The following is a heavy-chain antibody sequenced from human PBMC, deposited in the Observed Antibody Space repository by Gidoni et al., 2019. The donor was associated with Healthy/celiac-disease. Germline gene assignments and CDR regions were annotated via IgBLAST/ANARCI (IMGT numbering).Heavy chain of an antibody. CDR2: ISSNGGST. D-gene: IGHD6-13*01. Sequence: EVQLVESGGGLVQPGGSLRLSCAASGFTFSSYAMHWVRQAPGKGLEYVSAISSNGGSTYYANSVKGRFTISRDNSKNTLYLQMGSLRAEDMAVYYCARGPLAAAGTVDYWGQGTLVTVSS. CDR1: GFTFSSYA. V-gene: IGHV3-64*01. J-gene: IGHJ4*02. CDR3: ARGPLAAAGTVDY.